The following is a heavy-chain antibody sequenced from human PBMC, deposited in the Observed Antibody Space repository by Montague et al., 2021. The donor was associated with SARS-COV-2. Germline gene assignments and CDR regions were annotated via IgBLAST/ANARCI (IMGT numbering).Heavy chain of an antibody. J-gene: IGHJ4*02. V-gene: IGHV4-39*07. Sequence: SETLSLTCTVSGGSISSSSYYWGWIRQPPGKGLEWIGSIYYSGSTYYNPSLESRVTMSVDTSKNQFSLKLSSVTAADTAVYYCARGARQGYGFRLGSFDSWGQGTLVTVSS. CDR1: GGSISSSSYY. CDR2: IYYSGST. D-gene: IGHD3-10*01. CDR3: ARGARQGYGFRLGSFDS.